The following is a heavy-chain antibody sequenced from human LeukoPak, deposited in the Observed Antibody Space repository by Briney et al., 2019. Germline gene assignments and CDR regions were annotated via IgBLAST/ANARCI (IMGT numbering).Heavy chain of an antibody. J-gene: IGHJ4*02. V-gene: IGHV3-64*02. CDR1: GFTFYNYA. CDR2: IGGNGDTS. Sequence: GGSLRLSCVASGFTFYNYAMHWVRQAPGKGLEYVSAIGGNGDTSYYADSVKGRFTISRDNTKNTVYLQLGSLRTEDMAVYYCATRHEYSYPYWGQGTLVTVSS. D-gene: IGHD5-18*01. CDR3: ATRHEYSYPY.